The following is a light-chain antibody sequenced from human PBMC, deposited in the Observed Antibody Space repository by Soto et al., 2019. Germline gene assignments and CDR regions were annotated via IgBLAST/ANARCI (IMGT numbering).Light chain of an antibody. CDR3: GTLDSSLSAGRV. CDR2: DNK. J-gene: IGLJ2*01. Sequence: QSVLTQPPSVSAAPGQTVTISCSGSSSNIGTYYVSWYQQLPGTAPKLLIYDNKKLPSGIPDRFSGSKSGTSATLGITGLQTGDEADYYCGTLDSSLSAGRVFGGGTKLTVL. V-gene: IGLV1-51*01. CDR1: SSNIGTYY.